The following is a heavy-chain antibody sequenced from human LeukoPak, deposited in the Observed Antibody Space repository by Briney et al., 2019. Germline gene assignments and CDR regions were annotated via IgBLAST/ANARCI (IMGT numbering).Heavy chain of an antibody. CDR2: IYHSGST. CDR1: GGSISSGGYY. CDR3: ARDLQPSWFDP. J-gene: IGHJ5*02. V-gene: IGHV4-30-2*01. Sequence: SETLSLTCTVPGGSISSGGYYWSWIRQPPGKGLEWIGYIYHSGSTYYNPSLKSRATISVDRSKNQFSLKLSSVTAADTAVYYCARDLQPSWFDPWGQGTLVTVSS. D-gene: IGHD5-18*01.